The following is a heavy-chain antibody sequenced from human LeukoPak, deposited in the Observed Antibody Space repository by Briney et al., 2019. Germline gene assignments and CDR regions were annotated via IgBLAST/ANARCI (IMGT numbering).Heavy chain of an antibody. J-gene: IGHJ4*02. CDR3: EKVSCDIGGYRGRTPQRIEFFFDN. CDR2: VNGGGESK. D-gene: IGHD2-15*01. V-gene: IGHV3-23*01. CDR1: GFTITSYS. Sequence: PGGSLRLSSAASGFTITSYSLSWVRQAPGKGLEWVAGVNGGGESKYYADSVRGRFTVSKDNSKDTLYLQLNSLRAEDTAVYYCEKVSCDIGGYRGRTPQRIEFFFDNWGQGTLVTVSA.